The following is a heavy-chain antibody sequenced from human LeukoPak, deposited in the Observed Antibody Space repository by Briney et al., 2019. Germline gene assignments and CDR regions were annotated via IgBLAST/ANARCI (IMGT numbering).Heavy chain of an antibody. V-gene: IGHV1-8*01. Sequence: ASVKVSCKASGYTFTSYDINWVRQATGQGLEWMGWMNPNSGNTGYAQKFQGRVTMTRNTSISTAYMGLSSLRSEDTAVYYCARGRGDYDFWSGYYQLDYWGQGTLVTVSS. J-gene: IGHJ4*02. CDR2: MNPNSGNT. D-gene: IGHD3-3*01. CDR1: GYTFTSYD. CDR3: ARGRGDYDFWSGYYQLDY.